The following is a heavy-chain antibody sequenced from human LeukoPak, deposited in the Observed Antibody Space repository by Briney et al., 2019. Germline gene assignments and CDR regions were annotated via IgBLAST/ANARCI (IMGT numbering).Heavy chain of an antibody. D-gene: IGHD2/OR15-2a*01. J-gene: IGHJ4*02. CDR1: GLTFSNHG. CDR3: AKDKIFRYLDY. CDR2: ITSDGNNK. Sequence: GGSLRLSCAASGLTFSNHGMHWVRQAPGKGLEWVAMITSDGNNKYYADSVKDRFTISRDDSKNTLYLQMNSLRDEDTAVCYCAKDKIFRYLDYWGQGALVTVTS. V-gene: IGHV3-30*18.